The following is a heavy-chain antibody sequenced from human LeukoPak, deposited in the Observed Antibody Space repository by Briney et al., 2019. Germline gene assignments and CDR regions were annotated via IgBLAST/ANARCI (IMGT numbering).Heavy chain of an antibody. J-gene: IGHJ4*02. V-gene: IGHV3-48*03. CDR1: GFTFSSYE. CDR3: ARVKYSRVVGAFDY. CDR2: ISSSGSTI. D-gene: IGHD6-6*01. Sequence: PGGSPRLSCAASGFTFSSYEMNWVRQAPGKGLEWVSYISSSGSTIYYADSVKGRFTISRDNAKNSLYLQMNSLGAEDTAVYYCARVKYSRVVGAFDYWGQGTLVTVSS.